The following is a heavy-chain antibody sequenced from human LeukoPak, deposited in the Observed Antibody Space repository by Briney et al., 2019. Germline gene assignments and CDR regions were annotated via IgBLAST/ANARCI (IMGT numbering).Heavy chain of an antibody. CDR2: ISWNSGSI. J-gene: IGHJ4*02. D-gene: IGHD6-19*01. CDR1: GFTFDDYA. Sequence: PGGSLRLSCAASGFTFDDYATHWVRQAPGKGLEWVSGISWNSGSIGYADSVKGRFTISRDNAKNSLYLQMNSLRAEDTALYYCAKDAGSGWYRSGFDYWGQGTLVTVSS. V-gene: IGHV3-9*01. CDR3: AKDAGSGWYRSGFDY.